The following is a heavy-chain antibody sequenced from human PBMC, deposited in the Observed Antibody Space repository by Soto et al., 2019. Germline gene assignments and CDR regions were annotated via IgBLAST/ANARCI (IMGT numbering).Heavy chain of an antibody. J-gene: IGHJ6*02. CDR2: IKSKTDGGTT. D-gene: IGHD3-10*01. Sequence: EVQLVESGGGLVKPGGSLRLSCAASGFTFSNAWMNWVRQAPGKGLEWVGRIKSKTDGGTTDYAAPVKGRFTISRDDLKNTLYLQMNSLKTEDPDVYYCTPLTSPYYYGSGSYAVYYYYYGMDVWGQGTTVTVSS. V-gene: IGHV3-15*07. CDR3: TPLTSPYYYGSGSYAVYYYYYGMDV. CDR1: GFTFSNAW.